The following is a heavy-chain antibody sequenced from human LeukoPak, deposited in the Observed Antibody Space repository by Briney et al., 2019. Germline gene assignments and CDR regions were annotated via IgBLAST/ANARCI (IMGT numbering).Heavy chain of an antibody. D-gene: IGHD1-26*01. CDR1: GFTFSSYA. CDR3: AKDHRDSGNYYYYYGLDV. CDR2: IGGNDNNT. Sequence: GSLRLSFAASGFTFSSYAMNWVRQAPGKGLGGVSAIGGNDNNTYYANSVKGRFTISRDNSKNTLYLQMNSLRAEDTAVYYCAKDHRDSGNYYYYYGLDVWGQGTMVTVSS. J-gene: IGHJ6*02. V-gene: IGHV3-23*01.